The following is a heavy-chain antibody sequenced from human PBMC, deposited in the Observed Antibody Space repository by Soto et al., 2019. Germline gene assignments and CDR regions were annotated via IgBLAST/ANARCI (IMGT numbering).Heavy chain of an antibody. CDR2: SYYSGYYSGST. Sequence: PSETLSLTCTVSGDSVTSDSYFWSWIRQPPGKGLEWIGNSYYSGYYSGSTNHNPSLKSRVTVSVDKSKNQFSLTLTSVTAADTAVYFCARGRGRYSSGWSWFDPWGQGILVTVSS. D-gene: IGHD6-19*01. CDR1: GDSVTSDSYF. CDR3: ARGRGRYSSGWSWFDP. V-gene: IGHV4-61*01. J-gene: IGHJ5*02.